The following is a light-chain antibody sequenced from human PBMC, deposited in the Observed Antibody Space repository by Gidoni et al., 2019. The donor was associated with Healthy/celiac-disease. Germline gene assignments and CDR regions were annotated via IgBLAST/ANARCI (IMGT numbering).Light chain of an antibody. CDR2: WAS. V-gene: IGKV4-1*01. Sequence: IVMTQSPYSLALSLGESATINCKSSQSFLYSSNINNYLAWYQQKPGHPPKLLIYWASTRESGVPDRFSGSGSGTDFTLTISSLQAEDVAVYYCQQYYSTPYTFGQGTKLEIK. J-gene: IGKJ2*01. CDR1: QSFLYSSNINNY. CDR3: QQYYSTPYT.